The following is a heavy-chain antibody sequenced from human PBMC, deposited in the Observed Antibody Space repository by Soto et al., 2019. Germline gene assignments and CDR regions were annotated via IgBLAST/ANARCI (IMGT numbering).Heavy chain of an antibody. Sequence: QVQLVQSGAEVKKPGASVKVSCKASGYTFTSYGISWVRQAPGQGLEWMGWISAYNGNTNYAQKLQGRVTRTTDTPTSTAYRELGSLRPDDTAVYYCARNPLMTTVTTGWFDPWGQGTLVTVSS. CDR3: ARNPLMTTVTTGWFDP. J-gene: IGHJ5*02. V-gene: IGHV1-18*01. D-gene: IGHD4-17*01. CDR2: ISAYNGNT. CDR1: GYTFTSYG.